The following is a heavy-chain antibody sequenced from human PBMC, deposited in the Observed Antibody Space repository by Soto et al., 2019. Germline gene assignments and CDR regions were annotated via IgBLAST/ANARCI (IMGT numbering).Heavy chain of an antibody. J-gene: IGHJ4*02. D-gene: IGHD1-26*01. CDR3: AREMPLGGILGAEPFDY. V-gene: IGHV3-23*01. CDR1: GFTFPDYA. CDR2: ISADGEKS. Sequence: DVQLLESGGGFIQPGGSLRLSCAASGFTFPDYAFSWVRQAPGQGLEWVSVISADGEKSLHADSVKGRFTISRDNSKNTIYLHMTSLRVDDTAVYFCAREMPLGGILGAEPFDYWGQGTLVTVSS.